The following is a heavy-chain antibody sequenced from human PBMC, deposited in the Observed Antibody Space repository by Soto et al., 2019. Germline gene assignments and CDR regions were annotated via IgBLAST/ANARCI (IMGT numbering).Heavy chain of an antibody. CDR2: IYYSGTT. Sequence: QVQLQESGPGLVRPSQTLSLTCTVSGGSISSTGYYWSWIRQHPGKGLEWIGYIYYSGTTYYNPSXXXRXXISVDTSKNQFSLKLTSVTAADTAVYYCARESTVRGVSLDYWGQGTLVTVSS. J-gene: IGHJ4*02. D-gene: IGHD3-10*01. V-gene: IGHV4-31*03. CDR1: GGSISSTGYY. CDR3: ARESTVRGVSLDY.